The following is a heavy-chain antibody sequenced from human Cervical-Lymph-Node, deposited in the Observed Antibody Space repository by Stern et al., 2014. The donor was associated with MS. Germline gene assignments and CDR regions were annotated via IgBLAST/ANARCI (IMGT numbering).Heavy chain of an antibody. CDR2: IFPGGSDI. CDR1: GYTFTSYW. J-gene: IGHJ4*02. CDR3: ARQRYFDY. V-gene: IGHV5-51*01. Sequence: EVQLVQSGPEVKRPGESLKISCQASGYTFTSYWIGWVRQMPGKGLEWIAIIFPGGSDIRYSPSFQGQVTIQADKSSSTAYLQWNNRKASDTAIYYCARQRYFDYWGQGTLVTVSS.